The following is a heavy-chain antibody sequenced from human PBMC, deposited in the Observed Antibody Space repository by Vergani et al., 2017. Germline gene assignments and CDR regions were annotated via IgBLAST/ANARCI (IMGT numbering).Heavy chain of an antibody. CDR2: FDPDDGET. Sequence: QVQLVQSGAEVKKPGASVKVSCKVSGYTLTELSMHWVRQAPGKGLEWMGGFDPDDGETIYAQKFQGRVTMTEDTSTDTAYMELSSLRSEDTAVYYCNHFDWGGGWFDPWGQGTLVTVSS. CDR1: GYTLTELS. J-gene: IGHJ5*02. V-gene: IGHV1-24*01. CDR3: NHFDWGGGWFDP. D-gene: IGHD3-9*01.